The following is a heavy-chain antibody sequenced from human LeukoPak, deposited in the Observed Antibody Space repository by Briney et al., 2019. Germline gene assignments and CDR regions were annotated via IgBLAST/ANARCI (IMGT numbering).Heavy chain of an antibody. J-gene: IGHJ6*02. V-gene: IGHV3-64D*06. D-gene: IGHD3-10*01. CDR1: GFTFDDYA. CDR3: VKDPSGSGSYDSHYYGMDV. Sequence: GGSLRLSCAASGFTFDDYAMHWVRQAPGKGLEYVSGISDNGGSTYYADSVKGRFTISRDNSKNTLYLQVSSLRGEDTAMYYCVKDPSGSGSYDSHYYGMDVWGRGTTVTVSS. CDR2: ISDNGGST.